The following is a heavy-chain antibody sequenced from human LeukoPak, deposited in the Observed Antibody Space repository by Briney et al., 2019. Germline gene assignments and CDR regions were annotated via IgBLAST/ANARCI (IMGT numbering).Heavy chain of an antibody. D-gene: IGHD3-10*01. J-gene: IGHJ4*02. CDR1: GGSISSHY. CDR3: ARQGITMVRAPFDY. V-gene: IGHV4-59*08. CDR2: IYYSGST. Sequence: SETLSLTCTVSGGSISSHYWSWIRQPPGKGLEWIGYIYYSGSTNYNPSLKSRVTISVDTSKNQFSLKLSSVTAADTAVYYCARQGITMVRAPFDYWGQGTLVTVSS.